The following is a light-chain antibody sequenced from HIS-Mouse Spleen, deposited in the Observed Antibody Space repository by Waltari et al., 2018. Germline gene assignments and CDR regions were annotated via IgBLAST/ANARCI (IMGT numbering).Light chain of an antibody. CDR2: DDS. V-gene: IGLV2-14*03. Sequence: QSSLTQPAPVSGSPGQSTPTSCTRTSSDVGGYNYVSWYQQHPGKAPQLMIYDDSHRPSGVSNRFSGSKSGNTASLTISGLQAEDEADYYCSSYTSSSTWVFGGGTKLTVL. J-gene: IGLJ3*02. CDR1: SSDVGGYNY. CDR3: SSYTSSSTWV.